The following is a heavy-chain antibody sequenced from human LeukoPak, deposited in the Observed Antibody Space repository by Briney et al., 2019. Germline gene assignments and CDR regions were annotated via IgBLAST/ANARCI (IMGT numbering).Heavy chain of an antibody. V-gene: IGHV4-59*01. CDR2: IYYSGST. Sequence: SETLSLTCTVSGDSIGSYYWSWIRQPPGKGLEWIGYIYYSGSTNYNPSLKSRVTISVDTSKNQFSLKLSSVTAADTAVYYCARDIVVVPAATYYYYGMDVWGQGTTVTVSS. CDR3: ARDIVVVPAATYYYYGMDV. J-gene: IGHJ6*02. D-gene: IGHD2-2*01. CDR1: GDSIGSYY.